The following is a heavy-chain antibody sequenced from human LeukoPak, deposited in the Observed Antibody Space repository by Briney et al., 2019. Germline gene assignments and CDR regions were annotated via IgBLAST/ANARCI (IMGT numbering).Heavy chain of an antibody. CDR1: GFTFSSYE. V-gene: IGHV3-48*03. CDR3: AKEVDSSLVFDY. D-gene: IGHD3-22*01. J-gene: IGHJ4*02. CDR2: ISSSGSTI. Sequence: GGSLRLSCAASGFTFSSYEMNWVRQAPGKGLEWVSYISSSGSTIYYADSVKGRFTISRGNSKNSLYLQMNSLRTEDTALYYCAKEVDSSLVFDYWGQGTLVTVSS.